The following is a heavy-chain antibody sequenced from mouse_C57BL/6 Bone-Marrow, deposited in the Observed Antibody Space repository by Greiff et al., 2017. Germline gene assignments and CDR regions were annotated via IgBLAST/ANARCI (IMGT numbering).Heavy chain of an antibody. Sequence: DVKLVESGEGLVKPGGSLTLSCAASGFTFSSYAMSWVRQTPEKRLEWVAYISSGGDYIYYADTVKGRFTISRDNARNTLYLQMSSLKSEDTAMYYCTRGAQLGRYWYFDVWGTGTTVTVSS. CDR2: ISSGGDYI. D-gene: IGHD4-1*02. J-gene: IGHJ1*03. CDR3: TRGAQLGRYWYFDV. V-gene: IGHV5-9-1*02. CDR1: GFTFSSYA.